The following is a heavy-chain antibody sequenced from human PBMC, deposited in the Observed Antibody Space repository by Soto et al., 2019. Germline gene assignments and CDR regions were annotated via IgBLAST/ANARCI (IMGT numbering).Heavy chain of an antibody. V-gene: IGHV3-30*15. CDR3: GRDRLRLGELSLIGYFDY. J-gene: IGHJ4*02. Sequence: QVQLVESGGSVVQPGRSLRLSCEASGFTFTSYAMHWVRQAPGKGLEWVAVISYDGINEYYADSVKGRFTISRDNSKNTVFLQMSSLRVADTAVYYCGRDRLRLGELSLIGYFDYWGQGTLVTVSS. CDR2: ISYDGINE. CDR1: GFTFTSYA. D-gene: IGHD3-16*02.